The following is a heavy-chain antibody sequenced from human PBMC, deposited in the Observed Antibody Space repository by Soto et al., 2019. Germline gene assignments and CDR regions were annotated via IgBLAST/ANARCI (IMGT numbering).Heavy chain of an antibody. V-gene: IGHV3-30*04. Sequence: QVQLVESGGGVVQPGRSLRLSCAASGFTLSDFAMHWVRQAPGKGLEWVAVISYDGTKKYLADSVKGRFTISRDNSKNPLYLQMNSLRTEDTAIYSCASPVGDFDPYFEYWGQGTLVNVSS. CDR3: ASPVGDFDPYFEY. CDR1: GFTLSDFA. CDR2: ISYDGTKK. J-gene: IGHJ4*02.